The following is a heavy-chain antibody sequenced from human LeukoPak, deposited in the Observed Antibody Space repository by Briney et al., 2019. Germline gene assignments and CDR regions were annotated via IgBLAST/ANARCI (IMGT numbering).Heavy chain of an antibody. V-gene: IGHV3-23*01. D-gene: IGHD3-3*01. CDR3: ANTHHGGDFWSGFPHHSETDY. Sequence: GGSLRLSCAASGFTFSSYAMSWVRQAPGKGLEWVSAISGSGGSTYYADSVKGRFTISRDNSKNTLYLQMNSLRAEDTAVYYCANTHHGGDFWSGFPHHSETDYWGQGTLVTVSS. CDR2: ISGSGGST. CDR1: GFTFSSYA. J-gene: IGHJ4*02.